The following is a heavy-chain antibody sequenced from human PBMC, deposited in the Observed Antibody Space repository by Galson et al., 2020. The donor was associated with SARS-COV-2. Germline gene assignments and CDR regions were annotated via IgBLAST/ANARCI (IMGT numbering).Heavy chain of an antibody. CDR1: GFIFRNYA. Sequence: TGGSLRLSCSVSGFIFRNYAMYWVRQAPGKRLEYVSTISNTGDRTYYADSVKGRFTISRDNSKNTHYLQMSSLRPEDTAVYYCVGGLCNGAGCPFDYWGQGTRVTVSS. V-gene: IGHV3-64D*08. D-gene: IGHD2-15*01. CDR2: ISNTGDRT. CDR3: VGGLCNGAGCPFDY. J-gene: IGHJ4*02.